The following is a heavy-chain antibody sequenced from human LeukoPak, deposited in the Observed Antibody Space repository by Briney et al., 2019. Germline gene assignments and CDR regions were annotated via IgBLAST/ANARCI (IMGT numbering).Heavy chain of an antibody. V-gene: IGHV4-4*07. CDR2: IHSGGTT. CDR3: ARDSPDGYTSGHYYYYLDV. CDR1: GGSLSRFY. Sequence: SETLSLTCTVSGGSLSRFYWAWIRQPAGRGLEWIGRIHSGGTTNYNPSLESRLTSSLDTSQNQFSLKLNSVTAADTAVYYCARDSPDGYTSGHYYYYLDVWGKGTTVTVSS. D-gene: IGHD5-18*01. J-gene: IGHJ6*03.